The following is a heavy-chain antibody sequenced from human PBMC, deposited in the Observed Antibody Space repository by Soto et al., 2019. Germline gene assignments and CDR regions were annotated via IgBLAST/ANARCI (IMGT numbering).Heavy chain of an antibody. V-gene: IGHV3-15*07. D-gene: IGHD4-4*01. CDR2: IKSKTDGGRT. CDR1: GFTFSNAW. Sequence: EVQLVESGGGLVKPGGSLRLSCAASGFTFSNAWMNWVRQAPGKGLEWVGRIKSKTDGGRTDYAPPAKGRFTISRDDSKNTLYLQMNSLKTEDTAVYYCTTVDSNPPFGDYWGQGTLVAVSS. CDR3: TTVDSNPPFGDY. J-gene: IGHJ4*02.